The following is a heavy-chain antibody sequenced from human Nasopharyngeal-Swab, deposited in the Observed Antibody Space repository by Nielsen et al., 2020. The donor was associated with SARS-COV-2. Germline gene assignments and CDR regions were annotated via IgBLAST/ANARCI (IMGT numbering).Heavy chain of an antibody. CDR3: ARERGELLVYYYYCMDV. Sequence: SETLSLTCTVSGGSISSGGYYWSWIRQHPGKGLEWIGYIYYSGSTYYNPSLKSRVTISVDTSKNQFSLKLSSVTAADTAVYYCARERGELLVYYYYCMDVWGKGTMVTVSS. J-gene: IGHJ6*03. CDR1: GGSISSGGYY. V-gene: IGHV4-31*03. D-gene: IGHD3-16*01. CDR2: IYYSGST.